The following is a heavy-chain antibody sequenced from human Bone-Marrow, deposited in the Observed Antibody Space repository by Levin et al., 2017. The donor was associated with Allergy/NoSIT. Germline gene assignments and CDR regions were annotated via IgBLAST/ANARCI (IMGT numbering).Heavy chain of an antibody. CDR3: ARGSGWGSNYLDP. CDR1: GFTFSIYS. CDR2: ISSSGSDM. V-gene: IGHV3-21*04. D-gene: IGHD6-19*01. Sequence: GGSLRLSCTVSGFTFSIYSINWVRQAPGKGLEWVSSISSSGSDMYYVDSVKGRFTISRDNAKNSLTLQMNSLRVEDTAVYYCARGSGWGSNYLDPWGLGTLVTVSS. J-gene: IGHJ5*02.